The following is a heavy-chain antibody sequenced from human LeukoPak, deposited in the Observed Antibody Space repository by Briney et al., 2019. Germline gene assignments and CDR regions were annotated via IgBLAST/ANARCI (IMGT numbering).Heavy chain of an antibody. CDR2: IYPGDSDS. V-gene: IGHV5-51*01. CDR3: ARGTATGTVYYYYYMEV. CDR1: GSIFTSYW. Sequence: GASLQISGEGSGSIFTSYWNGWGRPLPGKGQEGMGIIYPGDSDSRYSPSFQGQVTISADKSVSTAYLQWSSLKASDTAMYYCARGTATGTVYYYYYMEVWGKGTTVTVSS. J-gene: IGHJ6*03. D-gene: IGHD1-1*01.